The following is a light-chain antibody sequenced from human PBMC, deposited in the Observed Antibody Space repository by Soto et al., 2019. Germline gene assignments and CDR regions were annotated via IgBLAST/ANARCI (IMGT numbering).Light chain of an antibody. J-gene: IGKJ2*01. Sequence: DVVLTQSPLSLPVTLGQPASISCRSSQSLVYSDGNTYLHWFRQRPGQSPRRLIYKVSNRDSGVPDRLSGSGSGTDFTMKISRVEAEDVGVYYCMHGTHWPYTFGQGTKLEIK. CDR1: QSLVYSDGNTY. V-gene: IGKV2-30*01. CDR2: KVS. CDR3: MHGTHWPYT.